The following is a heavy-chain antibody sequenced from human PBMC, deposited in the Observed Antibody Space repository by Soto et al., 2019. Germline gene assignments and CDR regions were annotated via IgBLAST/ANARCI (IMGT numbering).Heavy chain of an antibody. CDR3: ARDPFNYDILTGYYSRLGMDV. V-gene: IGHV4-61*01. Sequence: SETLSLTCTVSGGSVSSGSYYWSWIRQPPGKGLEGIGYIYYSGSTNYNPSLKSRVTIAVDTPKNQFSLKLSSVTAADTAVYYCARDPFNYDILTGYYSRLGMDVWGQGTTVTVSS. CDR1: GGSVSSGSYY. CDR2: IYYSGST. D-gene: IGHD3-9*01. J-gene: IGHJ6*02.